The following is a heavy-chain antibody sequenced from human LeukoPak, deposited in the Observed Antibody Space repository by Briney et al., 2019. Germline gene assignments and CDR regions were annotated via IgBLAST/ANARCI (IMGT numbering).Heavy chain of an antibody. CDR1: GGSISGSSYY. D-gene: IGHD5-18*01. CDR3: ARDSPLFDY. J-gene: IGHJ4*02. CDR2: IYYSGST. Sequence: PSETLSLTCTVSGGSISGSSYYWGWIRHPPGKGLEWIRSIYYSGSTYYNPSLKSRVTISVDTTKSRFSLKLSSVTAADTAVYYCARDSPLFDYWGQGTLVTVSS. V-gene: IGHV4-39*01.